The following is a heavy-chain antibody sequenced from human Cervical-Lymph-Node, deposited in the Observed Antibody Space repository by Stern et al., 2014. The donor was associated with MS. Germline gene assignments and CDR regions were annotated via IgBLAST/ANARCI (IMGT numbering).Heavy chain of an antibody. CDR1: GGSISSGAYS. D-gene: IGHD3-22*01. Sequence: QLQLQESGSGLVKPSQTLSLTCAVSGGSISSGAYSWSWVRQPPGKGLEWIGYTYHTGSAFYNPSLQTRVTISVDTSKTHSSLKLRSVTAADTAVYYCARAMMSTPTPAFDIWGQGTMVTVSS. J-gene: IGHJ3*02. CDR2: TYHTGSA. V-gene: IGHV4-30-2*01. CDR3: ARAMMSTPTPAFDI.